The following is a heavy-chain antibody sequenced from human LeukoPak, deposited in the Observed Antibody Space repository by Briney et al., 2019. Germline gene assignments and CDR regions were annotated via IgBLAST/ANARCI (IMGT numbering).Heavy chain of an antibody. J-gene: IGHJ5*02. V-gene: IGHV4-59*08. Sequence: PSETLSLTCTISGASIDSYYWSWIRQPPGKGLEWIGYIYYSGTTNYNPSLKRRVTISVDTSKNQFSLKLSSVTAADTAVYYCARGGYCSSTSCYDWFDPWGQGTLVTVSS. D-gene: IGHD2-2*03. CDR3: ARGGYCSSTSCYDWFDP. CDR1: GASIDSYY. CDR2: IYYSGTT.